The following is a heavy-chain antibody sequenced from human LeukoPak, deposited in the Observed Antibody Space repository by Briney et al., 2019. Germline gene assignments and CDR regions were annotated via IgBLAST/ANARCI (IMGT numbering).Heavy chain of an antibody. CDR1: GGSISSYY. V-gene: IGHV4-59*08. CDR3: ARRVVPGGYTN. D-gene: IGHD5-12*01. J-gene: IGHJ4*02. Sequence: SETLSLTCTVSGGSISSYYWSWIRQPPGKGLEWIGYIYYSGSTNYNLSLKSRVTISVDTSKNQFSLKLSSVTAADTAVYYCARRVVPGGYTNWGQGTLVTVSS. CDR2: IYYSGST.